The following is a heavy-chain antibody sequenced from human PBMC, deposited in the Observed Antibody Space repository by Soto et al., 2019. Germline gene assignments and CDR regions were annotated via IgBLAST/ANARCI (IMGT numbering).Heavy chain of an antibody. CDR1: GGSISSYY. CDR3: AKYIVGASYYFDY. J-gene: IGHJ4*02. V-gene: IGHV4-39*01. CDR2: IYFSGNT. D-gene: IGHD1-26*01. Sequence: SETLSLTCTVSGGSISSYYWGWIRQPPGKGLEWIGNIYFSGNTYYNPSLKSRVTISVDTSKNQFSLKLSSVTAADTAVFYCAKYIVGASYYFDYWGQGTLVTVSS.